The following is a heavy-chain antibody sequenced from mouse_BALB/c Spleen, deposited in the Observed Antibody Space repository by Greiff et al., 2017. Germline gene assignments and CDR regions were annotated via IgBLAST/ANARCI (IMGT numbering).Heavy chain of an antibody. D-gene: IGHD2-4*01. V-gene: IGHV2-9*02. CDR3: ATSSYDYDDYYAMDY. Sequence: VKLMESGPGLVAPSQSLSITCTVSGFSLTSYGVHWVRQPPGKGLEWLGVIWAGGSTNYNSALMSRLSISKDNSKSQVFLKMNSLQTDDTAMYYCATSSYDYDDYYAMDYWGQGTSVTVSS. CDR2: IWAGGST. J-gene: IGHJ4*01. CDR1: GFSLTSYG.